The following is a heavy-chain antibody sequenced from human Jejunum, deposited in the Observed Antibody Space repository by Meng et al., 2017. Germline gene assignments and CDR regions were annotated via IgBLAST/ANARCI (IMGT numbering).Heavy chain of an antibody. J-gene: IGHJ5*02. Sequence: QITLKESGPTLVKPTQTLTLTCTFSAFSLDTRGVGVGGIRQPPGKALECLALIYWDNDKRYNPSLKNRLTITKDTSRNQVVLTMTNMDPVDTATYFCAHRLAYSTNYNVGWFDPWGQGTLVTVSS. CDR1: AFSLDTRGVG. CDR3: AHRLAYSTNYNVGWFDP. CDR2: IYWDNDK. D-gene: IGHD6-13*01. V-gene: IGHV2-5*02.